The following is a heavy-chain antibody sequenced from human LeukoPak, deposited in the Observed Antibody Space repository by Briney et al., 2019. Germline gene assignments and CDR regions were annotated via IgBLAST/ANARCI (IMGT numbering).Heavy chain of an antibody. CDR2: IYYSGST. CDR1: GGSISSSSYY. CDR3: AGGEQLDFDY. V-gene: IGHV4-39*01. D-gene: IGHD6-6*01. Sequence: SGTLSLTCTVSGGSISSSSYYWGWIRQPPGKGLEWIGSIYYSGSTYSNPSLQSRVTISVDTSKNQFSLKLNSVTAADTAVYYCAGGEQLDFDYWGQGTLVTVSS. J-gene: IGHJ4*02.